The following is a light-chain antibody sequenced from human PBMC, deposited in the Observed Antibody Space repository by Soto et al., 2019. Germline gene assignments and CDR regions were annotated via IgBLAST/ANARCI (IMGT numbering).Light chain of an antibody. Sequence: SYELTQPPSVSVAPGQTARITCGGNNIEIKSVHWYQQKPGQAPVLVVYDDGDRTTGIPERFSGSKSGNTATLTTSRVEAEEEDDYYCQVWDTTNPVIFGGGTKLTVL. J-gene: IGLJ2*01. V-gene: IGLV3-21*02. CDR1: NIEIKS. CDR2: DDG. CDR3: QVWDTTNPVI.